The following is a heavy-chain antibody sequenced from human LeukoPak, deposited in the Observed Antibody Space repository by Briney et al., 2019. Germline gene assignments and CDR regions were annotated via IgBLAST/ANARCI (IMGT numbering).Heavy chain of an antibody. CDR3: ARDPVVRSGYYYYYYGMDV. D-gene: IGHD3-3*01. CDR1: GGSISSSSYY. Sequence: SETLSLTCTVSGGSISSSSYYWGWIRQPPGKGLEWIGSIYYSGSTNHNPSLKSRVTISVDTSKNQFSLKLSSVTAADTAVYYCARDPVVRSGYYYYYYGMDVWGQGTTVTVSS. CDR2: IYYSGST. J-gene: IGHJ6*02. V-gene: IGHV4-39*07.